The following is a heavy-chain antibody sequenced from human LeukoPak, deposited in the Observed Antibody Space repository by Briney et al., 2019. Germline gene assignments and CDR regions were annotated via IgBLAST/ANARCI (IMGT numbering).Heavy chain of an antibody. D-gene: IGHD3-10*01. CDR2: IKQDGSEK. CDR3: ARLISSGSYYNLLYYYYGMDV. J-gene: IGHJ6*02. Sequence: GGSLRLSCAASGFTFSSYWMSWVRQAPGKGLEWVANIKQDGSEKYYVDSAKGRFTISRDNAKNSLYLQMNSLRAEDTAVYYCARLISSGSYYNLLYYYYGMDVWGQGTTVTVSS. V-gene: IGHV3-7*01. CDR1: GFTFSSYW.